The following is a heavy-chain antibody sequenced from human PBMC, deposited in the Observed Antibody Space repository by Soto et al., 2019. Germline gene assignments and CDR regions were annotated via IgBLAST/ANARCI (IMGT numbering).Heavy chain of an antibody. CDR2: ISYDGSNK. D-gene: IGHD2-21*02. V-gene: IGHV3-30-3*01. CDR1: GFTFSSYA. CDR3: ASDNRAETDAAY. J-gene: IGHJ4*02. Sequence: QVQLVESGGGVVQPGRSLRLSCAASGFTFSSYAMHWVRQAPGKGLEWVAVISYDGSNKYYADSVKGRFTISRDNSKNTRYLHMNSLSAEHTAVYYCASDNRAETDAAYWGKGTLVTVSS.